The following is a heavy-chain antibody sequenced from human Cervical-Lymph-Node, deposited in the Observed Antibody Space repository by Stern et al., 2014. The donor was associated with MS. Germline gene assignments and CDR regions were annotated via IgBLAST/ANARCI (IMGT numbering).Heavy chain of an antibody. CDR2: MYATGGS. V-gene: IGHV4-61*02. CDR1: GGSIRSGGFY. J-gene: IGHJ6*02. CDR3: VRDHDYYGMDV. Sequence: MQLVESGPRLVKPSQTLSLTCTVSGGSIRSGGFYCTWVRQPAGKGPEWIGRMYATGGSTYNPSLQSRATIAVDTSKNQFSLTRRSVTAADTAIYYCVRDHDYYGMDVWGQGTTVTVSS.